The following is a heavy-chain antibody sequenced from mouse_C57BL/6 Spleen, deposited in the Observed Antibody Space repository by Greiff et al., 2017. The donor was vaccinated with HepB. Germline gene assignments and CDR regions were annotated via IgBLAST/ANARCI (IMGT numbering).Heavy chain of an antibody. CDR3: TTGGLLRDYNAMDY. Sequence: VQLQQSGAELVRPGASVKLSCTASGFHIKDYYMHWVKQRPEQGLEWIGRIDPEDGDTEYAPKFQGKATMTADTSSNTAYLQLSSRTSEDTAVYYGTTGGLLRDYNAMDYWGQGTSVTVSS. J-gene: IGHJ4*01. CDR1: GFHIKDYY. CDR2: IDPEDGDT. D-gene: IGHD1-1*01. V-gene: IGHV14-1*01.